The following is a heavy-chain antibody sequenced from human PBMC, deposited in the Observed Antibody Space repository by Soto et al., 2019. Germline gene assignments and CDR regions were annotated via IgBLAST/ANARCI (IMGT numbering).Heavy chain of an antibody. CDR2: ISSSSGST. J-gene: IGHJ6*02. Sequence: LRLSCAASGFTFSGYYMSWIRQAPGKGLEYISYISSSSGSTNYADSVKGRFTISRDNAKNSLYLQMSSLRAEDTAVYYCARDRGGYDRLYYYHGMDVWGQGTTVTVSS. CDR3: ARDRGGYDRLYYYHGMDV. V-gene: IGHV3-11*06. CDR1: GFTFSGYY. D-gene: IGHD5-12*01.